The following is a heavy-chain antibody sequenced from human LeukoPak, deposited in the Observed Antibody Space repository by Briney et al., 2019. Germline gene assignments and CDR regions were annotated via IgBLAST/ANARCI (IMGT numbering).Heavy chain of an antibody. V-gene: IGHV1-8*01. Sequence: ASVKVSCKASGYTFTSYDINWVRQATGQGLEWMGWMNPNSGNTGYAQKFQGRVTMTRNTSISTAYMELSSLRSEDTAVYYCVRGGYSYGYITPPDYWGQGTLVTVSS. D-gene: IGHD5-18*01. J-gene: IGHJ4*02. CDR3: VRGGYSYGYITPPDY. CDR2: MNPNSGNT. CDR1: GYTFTSYD.